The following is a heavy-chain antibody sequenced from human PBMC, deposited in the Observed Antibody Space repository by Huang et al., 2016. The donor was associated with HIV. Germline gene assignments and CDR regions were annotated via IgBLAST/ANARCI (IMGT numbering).Heavy chain of an antibody. D-gene: IGHD3-10*01. CDR1: GGSLCGYY. Sequence: QVHLQQWGAGLLKSAETLSLTCAVYGGSLCGYYWSWLRPTPGKGLEWIGEINHLGSPNYNPSLKSRVSISMDGSKKQFSLKLRSISDADTAVYFCARDATKNPRGWFDPWGQGTLVTVSS. CDR3: ARDATKNPRGWFDP. V-gene: IGHV4-34*02. J-gene: IGHJ5*02. CDR2: INHLGSP.